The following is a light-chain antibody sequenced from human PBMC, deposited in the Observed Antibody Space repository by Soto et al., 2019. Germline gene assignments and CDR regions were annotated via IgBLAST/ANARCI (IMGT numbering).Light chain of an antibody. V-gene: IGKV1-12*01. CDR1: QDIDRW. CDR2: GGF. Sequence: DIQMTQSPSSVSGAVGDRVSITCRASQDIDRWLAWYQQRPGKAPKLLIYGGFNLQSGVPSRFSGSGSGTDYTLTISNLQPEDFATYYCQQAKSLPYIFGQGTKLEIK. J-gene: IGKJ2*01. CDR3: QQAKSLPYI.